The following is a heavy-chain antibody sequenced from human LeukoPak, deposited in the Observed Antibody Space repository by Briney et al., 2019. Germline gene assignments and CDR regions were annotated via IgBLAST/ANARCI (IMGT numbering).Heavy chain of an antibody. CDR1: GFIFSSYA. CDR2: ISGSGGST. J-gene: IGHJ4*02. CDR3: AKCEPEYSYNTLDY. D-gene: IGHD5-18*01. V-gene: IGHV3-23*01. Sequence: GGSLRLSCAASGFIFSSYAMSWVRQAPGKGLEWVSAISGSGGSTYYADSVKGRFTISRDNSKNTLYLQMNSLRAEDTAVYYCAKCEPEYSYNTLDYWGQGTLVTVSS.